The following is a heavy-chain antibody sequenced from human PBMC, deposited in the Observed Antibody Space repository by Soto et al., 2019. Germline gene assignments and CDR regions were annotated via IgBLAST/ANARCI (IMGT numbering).Heavy chain of an antibody. CDR1: GYSITAGGYY. CDR3: ARMYSSGSGWFHP. J-gene: IGHJ5*02. Sequence: SETLSLTCAVSGYSITAGGYYWSWIRHHPGKGLEWIGSFYSSGSIIYNPSLRSRVSISGDTSSNQFSMSLTSVTAADTARYYCARMYSSGSGWFHPWGQGTLVTVSS. CDR2: FYSSGSI. V-gene: IGHV4-31*11. D-gene: IGHD6-19*01.